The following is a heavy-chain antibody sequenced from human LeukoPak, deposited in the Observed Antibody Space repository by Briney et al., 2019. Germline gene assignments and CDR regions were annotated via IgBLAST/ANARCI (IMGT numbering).Heavy chain of an antibody. CDR3: AKDPLFRVTYMDV. Sequence: GGSLRLSCAASGFSLSIYGVNWVRQAPGKGLEWVSGLTGSSATAYYVGSVKGRFTVSRDDSKNTLYLQMNSLRAEDTAVYYCAKDPLFRVTYMDVWGKGTTVTISS. J-gene: IGHJ6*03. CDR2: LTGSSATA. D-gene: IGHD4-23*01. CDR1: GFSLSIYG. V-gene: IGHV3-23*01.